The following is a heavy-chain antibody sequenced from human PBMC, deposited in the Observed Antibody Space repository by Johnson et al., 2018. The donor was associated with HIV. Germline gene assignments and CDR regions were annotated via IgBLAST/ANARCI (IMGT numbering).Heavy chain of an antibody. V-gene: IGHV3-23*04. D-gene: IGHD3-16*01. CDR3: ARGLTGEQVDI. Sequence: EVQLVESGGGLVKPGGSLRLSCAASGFTFSSAWMSWVRQAPGKGLEWVSAISGSGGSTYYADSVKGRFTISRDNSKNTLYLQMNSLRVDDTAIYYCARGLTGEQVDIWGQGTMVTVSS. CDR2: ISGSGGST. J-gene: IGHJ3*02. CDR1: GFTFSSAW.